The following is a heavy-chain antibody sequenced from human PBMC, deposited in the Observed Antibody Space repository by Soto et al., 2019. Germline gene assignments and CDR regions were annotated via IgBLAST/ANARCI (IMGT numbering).Heavy chain of an antibody. CDR1: GFSFGDAW. CDR2: IKSKAYGGTT. CDR3: TTFSIVTANEY. D-gene: IGHD1-26*01. V-gene: IGHV3-15*07. Sequence: EVQSVESGGGLVKPGGSLRLSCAASGFSFGDAWMNWVRQAPGKGLEWVGRIKSKAYGGTTEFAAAVRGRFSISRDDSGNMLYLQMNGLTTEDTAVYHCTTFSIVTANEYWGQGALVTVSS. J-gene: IGHJ4*02.